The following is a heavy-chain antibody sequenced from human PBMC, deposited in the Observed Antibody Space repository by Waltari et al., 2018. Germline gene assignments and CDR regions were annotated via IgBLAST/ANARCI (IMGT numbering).Heavy chain of an antibody. J-gene: IGHJ4*02. CDR3: ARRANGGTIDY. CDR2: IYYSGST. CDR1: GGSISSSSYY. V-gene: IGHV4-39*01. Sequence: QLQLQESGPGLVKPSETLSLTCTVSGGSISSSSYYWGWIRQPPGKGLEWSGSIYYSGSTYDNPSLKSRITISVDTSKNQFSLKLSSVTAADTAVYYCARRANGGTIDYWGQGTLVTVSS. D-gene: IGHD2-15*01.